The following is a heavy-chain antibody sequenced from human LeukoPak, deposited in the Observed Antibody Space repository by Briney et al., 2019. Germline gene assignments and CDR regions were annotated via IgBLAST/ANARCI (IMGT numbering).Heavy chain of an antibody. D-gene: IGHD6-13*01. Sequence: ASVKVSCKASGYTFTSYDINWVRQATGQGLEWMGWINPNSGGTNYAQKFQGRVTMTRDTSISTAYMELSRLRSDDTAVYYCARVGYRVAAAFFDYWGQGTLVTVSS. V-gene: IGHV1-2*02. J-gene: IGHJ4*02. CDR1: GYTFTSYD. CDR3: ARVGYRVAAAFFDY. CDR2: INPNSGGT.